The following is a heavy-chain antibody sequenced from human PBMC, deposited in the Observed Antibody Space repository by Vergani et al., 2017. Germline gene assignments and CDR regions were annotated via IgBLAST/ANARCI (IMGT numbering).Heavy chain of an antibody. CDR3: ARDPLYSTTWPFLLLDMDV. CDR2: FYTGGGT. D-gene: IGHD6-13*01. CDR1: GGSISSGSYY. Sequence: QVQLQESGPGLVRPSQTLSLTCTVSGGSISSGSYYWSWFRQPAGKGQEWIGRFYTGGGTSYNPSLKSRVTISVDTSKNQFSLQLSSVTAADTAVYYCARDPLYSTTWPFLLLDMDVWGQGTTVTVSS. V-gene: IGHV4-61*02. J-gene: IGHJ6*02.